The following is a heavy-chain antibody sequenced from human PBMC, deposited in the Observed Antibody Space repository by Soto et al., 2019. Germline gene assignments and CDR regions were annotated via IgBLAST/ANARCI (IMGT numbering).Heavy chain of an antibody. D-gene: IGHD3-3*01. CDR2: IYHSGST. V-gene: IGHV4-30-2*01. J-gene: IGHJ5*02. Sequence: SETLSLTCAVSGGSISSGGYSWSWIRQPPGKGLECIGYIYHSGSTYYNPSLKSRVTISVDRSKNQFSLRLSSVTAADTAVYYCARTYYDFWSGYWRWFDPWGQGTLVTVSS. CDR1: GGSISSGGYS. CDR3: ARTYYDFWSGYWRWFDP.